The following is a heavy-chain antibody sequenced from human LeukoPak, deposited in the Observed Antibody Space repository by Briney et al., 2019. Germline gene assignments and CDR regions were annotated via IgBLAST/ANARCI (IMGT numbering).Heavy chain of an antibody. CDR1: GFTLCSLC. V-gene: IGHV3-23*01. CDR2: ISGSGGST. J-gene: IGHJ4*02. CDR3: ATANDY. Sequence: WGAPRISCAAPGFTLCSLCMRRGPPAPGKGLEWVSAISGSGGSTYYADSVKGRFTISRDNSKNTLYLQMNSLRAEDTAVYYCATANDYWGQGTLVTVSS.